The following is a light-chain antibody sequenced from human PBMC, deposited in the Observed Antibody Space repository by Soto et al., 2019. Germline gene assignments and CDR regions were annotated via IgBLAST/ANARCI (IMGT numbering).Light chain of an antibody. Sequence: QSVLTQPPSTAGTPGQTVTISCSGSTSNIGTNYVYWYQQLPGAAPKLLIYRNIHRPSGIPDRFSGSKSGTSASLVIRGLRSEDEADYYCVTWDYSLSSVMFGGGIKLTVL. V-gene: IGLV1-47*01. CDR2: RNI. CDR3: VTWDYSLSSVM. J-gene: IGLJ3*02. CDR1: TSNIGTNY.